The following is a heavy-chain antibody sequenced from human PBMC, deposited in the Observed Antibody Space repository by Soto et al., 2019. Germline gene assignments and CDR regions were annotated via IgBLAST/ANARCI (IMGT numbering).Heavy chain of an antibody. CDR2: INHSGST. D-gene: IGHD3-22*01. CDR1: GGSFSGYY. J-gene: IGHJ4*02. V-gene: IGHV4-34*01. Sequence: PSETLSLTCAVYGGSFSGYYWSWIRQPPGKGLEWIGEINHSGSTNYNPSLKSRVTISVDTSKNQFSLKLSSVTAADTAVYYCARAIYYYDSSGYYSGWGQGTLVTVSS. CDR3: ARAIYYYDSSGYYSG.